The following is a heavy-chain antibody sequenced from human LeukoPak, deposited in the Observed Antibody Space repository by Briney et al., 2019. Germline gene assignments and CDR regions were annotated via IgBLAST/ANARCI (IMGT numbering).Heavy chain of an antibody. V-gene: IGHV4-59*01. CDR1: GGSISSYY. CDR3: AREHSGSYYGYYYYMDV. J-gene: IGHJ6*03. D-gene: IGHD1-26*01. CDR2: IYYSGST. Sequence: PSETLSLTCTVSGGSISSYYWSWIRQPPGKGLEWIGYIYYSGSTNYNPSLKSRVTISVDTSKNQFSLKLSSVTAADTAVYYCAREHSGSYYGYYYYMDVWGKGTTVTVSS.